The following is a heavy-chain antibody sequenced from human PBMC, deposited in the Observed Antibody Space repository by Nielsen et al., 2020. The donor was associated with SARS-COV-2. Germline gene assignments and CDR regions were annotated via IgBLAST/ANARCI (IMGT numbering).Heavy chain of an antibody. J-gene: IGHJ3*02. D-gene: IGHD2-15*01. CDR1: GYTFTRYG. CDR2: ISAYDGKT. CDR3: ARDVYCSGGPCHSGNLDI. Sequence: ASVKVSCKASGYTFTRYGISWVRQAPGQGLEWMGWISAYDGKTKLAEKFQGRVSMTSETPTTTVHMEVRSLRSDDTAVYYCARDVYCSGGPCHSGNLDIWGQGTMVTVSS. V-gene: IGHV1-18*01.